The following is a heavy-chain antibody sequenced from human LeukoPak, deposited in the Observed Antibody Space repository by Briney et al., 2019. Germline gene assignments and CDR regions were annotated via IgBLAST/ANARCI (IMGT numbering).Heavy chain of an antibody. CDR1: GFTFSSYN. CDR3: ARTGHESSWYIDEN. D-gene: IGHD6-13*01. V-gene: IGHV3-21*01. Sequence: GGSLRLSCAASGFTFSSYNMNWVRQAPGKGLEWVSSMDIISSFIFYADSVRGRFTISRDNAKNSIYLQMNSLRGEDAAVYYCARTGHESSWYIDENWGQGTLVTVSS. CDR2: MDIISSFI. J-gene: IGHJ1*01.